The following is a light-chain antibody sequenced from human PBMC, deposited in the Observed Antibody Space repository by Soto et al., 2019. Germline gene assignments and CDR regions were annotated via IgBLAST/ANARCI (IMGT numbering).Light chain of an antibody. CDR1: QSVSVN. CDR2: SAS. CDR3: QERNRWPRGT. V-gene: IGKV3-11*01. J-gene: IGKJ4*01. Sequence: EVVLTQSPATLSLSPGESATLSCRASQSVSVNFAWYQQKPGQAPRPLIYSASDRAPGIPARFSGRGSGTYFTLTISSLEPEDVAVYYCQERNRWPRGTFGGGTKVEIK.